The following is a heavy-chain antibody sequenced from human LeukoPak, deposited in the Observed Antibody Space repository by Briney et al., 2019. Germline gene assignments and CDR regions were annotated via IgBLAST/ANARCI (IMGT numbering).Heavy chain of an antibody. CDR2: MYYSANT. Sequence: SETLSLTCAVYGGSFSGYYWSWIRQPPGKGLEWIGSMYYSANTYYNPSLKSRVTISVDTSKNQFSLKLSSVTAADTAVYYCARVRGDYGDYGTLDYYGMDVWGQGTTVTVSS. V-gene: IGHV4-34*01. CDR3: ARVRGDYGDYGTLDYYGMDV. CDR1: GGSFSGYY. D-gene: IGHD4-17*01. J-gene: IGHJ6*02.